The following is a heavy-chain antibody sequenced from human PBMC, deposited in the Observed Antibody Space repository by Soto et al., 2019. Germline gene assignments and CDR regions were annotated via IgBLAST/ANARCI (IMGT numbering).Heavy chain of an antibody. CDR3: AASIFYYGMDV. CDR1: GFTFAIYW. J-gene: IGHJ6*02. V-gene: IGHV5-51*01. CDR2: IYPGDSDT. Sequence: GESLKISCKGSGFTFAIYWISWVRQMPGKGLEWMGIIYPGDSDTKYNPSFQGQVTISADKSITTTYLRRTSLKASDTAIYYCAASIFYYGMDVWGQGTTVTVSS.